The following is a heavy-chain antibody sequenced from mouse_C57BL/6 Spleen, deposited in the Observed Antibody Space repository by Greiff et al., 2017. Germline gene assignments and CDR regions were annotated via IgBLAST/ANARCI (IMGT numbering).Heavy chain of an antibody. V-gene: IGHV1-62-2*01. CDR1: GYTFTEYT. J-gene: IGHJ2*01. D-gene: IGHD3-3*01. CDR2: FYPGSGSI. Sequence: VKLVESGAELVKPGASVKLSCKASGYTFTEYTIHWVKQRSGQGLEWIGWFYPGSGSIKYNEKFKDKATLTADKSSSTVYMELSRLTSEDSAVYFCARHEDGWGYFDYWGQGTTLTVSS. CDR3: ARHEDGWGYFDY.